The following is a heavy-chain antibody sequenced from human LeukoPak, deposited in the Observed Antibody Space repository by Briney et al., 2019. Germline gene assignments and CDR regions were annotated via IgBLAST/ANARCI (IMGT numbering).Heavy chain of an antibody. CDR2: ISSNGGST. D-gene: IGHD3-22*01. Sequence: GGSLRLSCAASGFTFSSYAMHWVRQAPGKGLEYVSAISSNGGSTYYANSVKGRFTISRDNSKNTLYLQMGSLRTEDMAVYYCARDLRGGYYPNYYYYYGMDVWGQGTTVTVSS. J-gene: IGHJ6*02. CDR1: GFTFSSYA. V-gene: IGHV3-64*01. CDR3: ARDLRGGYYPNYYYYYGMDV.